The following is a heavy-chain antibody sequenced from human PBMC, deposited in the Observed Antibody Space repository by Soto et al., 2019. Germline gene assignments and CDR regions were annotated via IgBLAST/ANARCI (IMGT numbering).Heavy chain of an antibody. Sequence: QITLKESGPTLVKPTQTLTLTCTVSGFSLSSNGVGVGWIRQPPGQALEWLAIIYWDDDKRYSPSLKTRLTITKDTSKNQVVLTVTDIDPVDTATYYCAHRRSRNDIAAFDYWGQGTLVTVSS. D-gene: IGHD6-25*01. J-gene: IGHJ4*02. CDR1: GFSLSSNGVG. CDR2: IYWDDDK. CDR3: AHRRSRNDIAAFDY. V-gene: IGHV2-5*02.